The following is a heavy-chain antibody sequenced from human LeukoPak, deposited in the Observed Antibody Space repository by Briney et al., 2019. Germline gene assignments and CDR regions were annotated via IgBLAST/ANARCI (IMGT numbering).Heavy chain of an antibody. J-gene: IGHJ4*02. Sequence: GRSLRLSCAASGFTFSSYGMHWVRQAPGKGLEWVAVIWYDGSNKYYADSVKGRFTISRDNSKNTLYLQMNSLRAEDTAVYYCARIGFWSSLSADWGQGTLVTVSS. CDR2: IWYDGSNK. D-gene: IGHD3-3*01. CDR3: ARIGFWSSLSAD. V-gene: IGHV3-33*01. CDR1: GFTFSSYG.